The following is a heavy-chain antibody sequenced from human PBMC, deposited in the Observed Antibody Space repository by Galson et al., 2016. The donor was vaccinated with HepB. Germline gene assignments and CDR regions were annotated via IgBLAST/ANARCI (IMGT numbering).Heavy chain of an antibody. D-gene: IGHD6-25*01. CDR2: IYPGDSGT. V-gene: IGHV5-51*01. Sequence: SGAEVKKPGESLKLPCKGSGYSFTTYWIGWVRQMPGKGLEWMGIIYPGDSGTRYSPSFQGQVTFSADRSISTAYLQWGSLKASDTAMYYCARQHSGSLDAFDIWGQGTVVTVSS. CDR3: ARQHSGSLDAFDI. CDR1: GYSFTTYW. J-gene: IGHJ3*02.